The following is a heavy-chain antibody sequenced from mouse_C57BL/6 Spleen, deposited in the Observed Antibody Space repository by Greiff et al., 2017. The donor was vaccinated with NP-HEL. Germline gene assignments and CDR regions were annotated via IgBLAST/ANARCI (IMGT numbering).Heavy chain of an antibody. D-gene: IGHD5-5*01. V-gene: IGHV5-17*01. J-gene: IGHJ4*01. CDR2: ISSGSSTI. CDR3: ARPSYLYYYAMDY. CDR1: GFTFSDYG. Sequence: EVKLVESGGGLVKPGGSLKLSCAASGFTFSDYGMHWVRQAPEKGLEWVAYISSGSSTIYYADTVKGRFTISRDNAKNTLFLQMTSLRSEDTAMYYCARPSYLYYYAMDYWGQGTSVTVSS.